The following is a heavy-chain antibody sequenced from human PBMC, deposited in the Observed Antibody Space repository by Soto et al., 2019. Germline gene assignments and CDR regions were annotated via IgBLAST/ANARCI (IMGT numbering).Heavy chain of an antibody. CDR1: PGSLRSYY. D-gene: IGHD1-7*01. V-gene: IGHV4-39*01. J-gene: IGHJ5*02. CDR3: ARGRDNWNYDWFDP. CDR2: IYYSGYT. Sequence: ETLSLTCTVSPGSLRSYYWGWIRQPPGKGLEWIGSIYYSGYTYYNPSLKSRVTISVDTSKNQFSLQLNSVTPEDTAVYYCARGRDNWNYDWFDPWGQGTLVTVSS.